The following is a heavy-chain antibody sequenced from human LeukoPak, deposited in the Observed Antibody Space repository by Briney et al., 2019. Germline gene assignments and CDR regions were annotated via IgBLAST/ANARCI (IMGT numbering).Heavy chain of an antibody. Sequence: PSETLSLTCSVSGDSINGYYWNWIRQPPGKGLEWIGYIYYSGSTYYNPSLKSRVTISVDTSKNQFSLKLSSVTAADTAVYYCARSDAFDIWGQGTMVTVSS. J-gene: IGHJ3*02. CDR3: ARSDAFDI. CDR2: IYYSGST. V-gene: IGHV4-59*08. CDR1: GDSINGYY.